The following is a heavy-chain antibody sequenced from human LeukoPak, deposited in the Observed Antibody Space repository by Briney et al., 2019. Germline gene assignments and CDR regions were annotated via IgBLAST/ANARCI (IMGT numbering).Heavy chain of an antibody. CDR2: ISSSSSYI. Sequence: PGGSLRLSCAASGFTFSSYAMHWVRQAPGKGLEWVSSISSSSSYIYYADSVKGRFTISRDNAKNSLYLQMNSLRAEDTAVYYWARGSGYYYYFDYWGQGTLVTVSS. J-gene: IGHJ4*02. D-gene: IGHD3-22*01. V-gene: IGHV3-21*01. CDR1: GFTFSSYA. CDR3: ARGSGYYYYFDY.